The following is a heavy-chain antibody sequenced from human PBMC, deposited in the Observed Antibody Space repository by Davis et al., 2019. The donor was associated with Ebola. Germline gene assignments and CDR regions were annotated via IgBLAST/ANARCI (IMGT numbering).Heavy chain of an antibody. J-gene: IGHJ5*02. D-gene: IGHD6-6*01. V-gene: IGHV4-59*08. CDR1: GVSISSYF. CDR2: FYYSGNT. Sequence: PSETLSLTCTVSGVSISSYFWTWIRQPPGKGLEWIGYFYYSGNTYYKPSLKSRVTISIDTSKNEFSLRLNSVTAADTAVYYCTREQSSSSTSWGQGTLVTVSS. CDR3: TREQSSSSTS.